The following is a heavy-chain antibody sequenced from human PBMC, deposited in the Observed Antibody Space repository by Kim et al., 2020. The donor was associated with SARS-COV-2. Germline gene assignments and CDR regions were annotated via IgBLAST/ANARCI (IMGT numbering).Heavy chain of an antibody. D-gene: IGHD3-16*01. J-gene: IGHJ6*02. V-gene: IGHV3-21*01. CDR2: YI. Sequence: YIYDADSVKGRFTISRDNAKNSLYLQMNSLRAEDTAVYYCASLITYGMDVWGQGTTVTVSS. CDR3: ASLITYGMDV.